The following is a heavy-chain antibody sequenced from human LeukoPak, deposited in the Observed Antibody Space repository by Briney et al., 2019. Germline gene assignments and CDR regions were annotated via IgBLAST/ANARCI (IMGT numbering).Heavy chain of an antibody. CDR3: AILVVSSRYFDY. Sequence: ASVKVSCKASGYTFTSYGISWVRQAPGQGLEWMGWISAYNGNTNYAQKLQGRVTMTTDTSTDTAYMELSSLRSEDTAVYYCAILVVSSRYFDYWGQGTLVTVSS. J-gene: IGHJ4*02. CDR1: GYTFTSYG. D-gene: IGHD2-8*02. CDR2: ISAYNGNT. V-gene: IGHV1-18*01.